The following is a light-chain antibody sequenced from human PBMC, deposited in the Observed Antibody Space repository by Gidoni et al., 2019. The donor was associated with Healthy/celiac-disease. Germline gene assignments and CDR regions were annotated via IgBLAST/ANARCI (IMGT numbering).Light chain of an antibody. CDR1: QSVSSY. CDR3: QQRSNWPPLT. J-gene: IGKJ4*01. Sequence: EIVLTQSPATLSLSPGERATLSCRASQSVSSYLAWYHQKPGQAPRLLIYDSSNRATGIPARFSGSGSGTEFTLTISSLEPEDFVVYYCQQRSNWPPLTFGGGTKVEIK. V-gene: IGKV3-11*01. CDR2: DSS.